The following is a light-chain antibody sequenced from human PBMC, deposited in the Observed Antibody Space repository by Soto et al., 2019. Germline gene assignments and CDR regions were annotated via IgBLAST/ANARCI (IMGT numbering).Light chain of an antibody. J-gene: IGLJ2*01. CDR2: VGTGVIVG. CDR1: SGYSNYK. Sequence: QAVVTQPPSASASLGASVTLTCTLSSGYSNYKVDWYQQRPGKGPRFVMRVGTGVIVGSKGDGIPDRFSVLGSGLNRYLTIKNIQEEDESDYHCGADHGSGSNFVSVFGGGTKLTVL. V-gene: IGLV9-49*01. CDR3: GADHGSGSNFVSV.